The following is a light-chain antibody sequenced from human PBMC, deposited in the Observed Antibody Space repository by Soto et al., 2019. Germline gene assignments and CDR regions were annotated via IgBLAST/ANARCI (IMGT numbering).Light chain of an antibody. CDR3: QQYGSSPWT. CDR2: GAS. CDR1: QSVSSSY. V-gene: IGKV3-20*01. J-gene: IGKJ1*01. Sequence: EIVLTQSPGTLSLSPGERATLSCRASQSVSSSYLAWYQQKTGQAPRPLIYGASSRAIGIPDRFSGSGSGTDFTLTISRLEPEDFAVYYCQQYGSSPWTFGQGTKMEIK.